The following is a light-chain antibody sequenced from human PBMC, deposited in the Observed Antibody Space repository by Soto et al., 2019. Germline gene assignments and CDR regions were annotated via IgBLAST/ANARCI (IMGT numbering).Light chain of an antibody. CDR2: GAS. CDR3: QQYGSSPPLT. J-gene: IGKJ4*01. CDR1: KSVSSSY. V-gene: IGKV3-20*01. Sequence: EIVLTQSPGTLSLSPGERATLSCRASKSVSSSYLAWYQQKPGQAPSLLIYGASSRATGIPDRFSGSGSGTDFTLIISRLEPEDFAVYYCQQYGSSPPLTFGGGTKVEIK.